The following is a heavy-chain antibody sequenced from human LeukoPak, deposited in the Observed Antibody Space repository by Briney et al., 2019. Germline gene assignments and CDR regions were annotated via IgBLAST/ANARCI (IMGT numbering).Heavy chain of an antibody. D-gene: IGHD3-10*01. J-gene: IGHJ6*03. CDR3: ARTEGSYYGADYYYYYMDV. Sequence: ASVKVSCKASGYTFTSYYMHWVRQAPGQGLEWMGIINPSGGSTSYAQKFQGRVTMTRDTSTSTVYMELSSLRSEDTAVYYCARTEGSYYGADYYYYYMDVWGKGTTVTISS. V-gene: IGHV1-46*01. CDR1: GYTFTSYY. CDR2: INPSGGST.